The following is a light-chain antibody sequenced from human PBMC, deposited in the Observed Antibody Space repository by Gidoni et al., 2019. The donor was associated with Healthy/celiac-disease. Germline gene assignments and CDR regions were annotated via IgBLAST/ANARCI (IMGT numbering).Light chain of an antibody. V-gene: IGKV3-11*01. Sequence: EIVLTQSPATLSLSPGERATLSCRASQTVSSYLAWYQQKPGQAPRLLIYDASNRATGIPARCSGSGSGTDFTLTISSLEPEDVAVYYCQQRSNWPPRTFXQXTKLEIK. CDR1: QTVSSY. CDR3: QQRSNWPPRT. CDR2: DAS. J-gene: IGKJ2*01.